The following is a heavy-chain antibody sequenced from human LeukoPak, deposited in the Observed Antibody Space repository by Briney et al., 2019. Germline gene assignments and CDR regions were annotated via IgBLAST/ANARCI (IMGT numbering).Heavy chain of an antibody. Sequence: SETLSLTCTVSGGSISNRNYYWIWIRQPPGKGLEWIGEINHSGSTNYNPSLKSRVTISVDTSKNQFSLKLNSVTAADTAVYYCARGREHGGVPFDYWGQGTLVTVSS. CDR2: INHSGST. V-gene: IGHV4-39*07. J-gene: IGHJ4*02. CDR1: GGSISNRNYY. CDR3: ARGREHGGVPFDY. D-gene: IGHD3-3*01.